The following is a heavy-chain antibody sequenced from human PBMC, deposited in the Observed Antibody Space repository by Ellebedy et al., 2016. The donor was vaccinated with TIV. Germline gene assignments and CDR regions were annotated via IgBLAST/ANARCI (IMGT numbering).Heavy chain of an antibody. Sequence: ASVKVSCKASGFTFTSSAVQWVRQARGQRLEWIGWIVVGSGNTNYAQKFQERVTITRDMSTSTAYMELSSLRSEDTAVYYCAAVSGYSSGWNEFDYWGQGTLVTVSS. CDR3: AAVSGYSSGWNEFDY. CDR1: GFTFTSSA. CDR2: IVVGSGNT. D-gene: IGHD6-19*01. J-gene: IGHJ4*02. V-gene: IGHV1-58*01.